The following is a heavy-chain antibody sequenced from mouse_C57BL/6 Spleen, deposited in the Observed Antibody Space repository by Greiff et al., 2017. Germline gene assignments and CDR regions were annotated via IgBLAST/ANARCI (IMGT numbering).Heavy chain of an antibody. D-gene: IGHD2-1*01. V-gene: IGHV1-54*01. CDR2: INPGSGGT. J-gene: IGHJ4*01. Sequence: VKLMESGAELVRPGTSVKVSCKASGYAFTNYLIEWVKQRPGQGLEWIGVINPGSGGTNYNEKFKGKATLTADKSSSTAYMQLSSLTSEDSAVYFCARSYGNPYAMDYWGQGTSVTVSS. CDR1: GYAFTNYL. CDR3: ARSYGNPYAMDY.